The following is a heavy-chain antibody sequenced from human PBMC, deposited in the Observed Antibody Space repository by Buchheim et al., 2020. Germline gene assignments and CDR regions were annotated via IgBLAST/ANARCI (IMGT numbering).Heavy chain of an antibody. V-gene: IGHV4-59*01. CDR3: ARGDTIFGVAPFDY. Sequence: QVQLQESGPGLVKPSETLSLTCTVSGGSISSYYWSWIRQPPGKGLEWIGYIYYSGSTNYNPSLKNRSTIPVIHAKNQFSLKLSSVTAADTAVYYCARGDTIFGVAPFDYWGQGTL. D-gene: IGHD3-3*01. CDR1: GGSISSYY. J-gene: IGHJ4*02. CDR2: IYYSGST.